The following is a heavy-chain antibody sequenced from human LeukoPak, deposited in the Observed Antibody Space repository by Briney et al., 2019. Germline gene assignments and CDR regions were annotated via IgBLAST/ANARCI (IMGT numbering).Heavy chain of an antibody. J-gene: IGHJ4*02. CDR1: GFTFSSYG. CDR3: ARGYGDYFYHFDY. V-gene: IGHV3-21*01. D-gene: IGHD4-17*01. CDR2: ISSGSTYI. Sequence: PGRSLRLSCAASGFTFSSYGMHWVRQAPGKGLEWVSSISSGSTYIYYADSVKGRFTISRDNAENSLSLQMNSLRADDTAVYYCARGYGDYFYHFDYWGQGTLVTVSS.